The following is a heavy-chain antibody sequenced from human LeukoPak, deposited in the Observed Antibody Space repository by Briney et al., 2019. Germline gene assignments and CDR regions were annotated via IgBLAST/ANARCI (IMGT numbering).Heavy chain of an antibody. J-gene: IGHJ4*02. CDR2: IYYSGST. V-gene: IGHV4-59*01. D-gene: IGHD6-6*01. CDR1: GGSISSYY. Sequence: SETLSLTCTVSGGSISSYYWSWIRQPPGKGLEWIGYIYYSGSTNYNPSLKSRVTISVDTSKNQFSLKLSSVTAADTAVYYCARGEEYSSSSNYFGYWGQGTLVTVSS. CDR3: ARGEEYSSSSNYFGY.